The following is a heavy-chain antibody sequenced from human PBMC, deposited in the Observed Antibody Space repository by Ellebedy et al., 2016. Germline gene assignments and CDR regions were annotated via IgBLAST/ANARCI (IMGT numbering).Heavy chain of an antibody. CDR2: IIQDGSEN. J-gene: IGHJ5*02. CDR1: GFSFSRYC. V-gene: IGHV3-7*03. D-gene: IGHD4-23*01. CDR3: AKGGWVYGGNSENWFNP. Sequence: GGSLRLSXAVSGFSFSRYCMNWVRQAPGKGLEWVANIIQDGSENNYVDSVKGRFTISRDNAKNSLYLQMNSLRAEDTAVYYCAKGGWVYGGNSENWFNPWGQGTLVTVSS.